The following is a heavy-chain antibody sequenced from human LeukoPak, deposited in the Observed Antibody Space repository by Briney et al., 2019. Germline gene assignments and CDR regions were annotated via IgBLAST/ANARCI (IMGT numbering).Heavy chain of an antibody. V-gene: IGHV5-51*01. D-gene: IGHD3-22*01. CDR2: IYPGDSDT. Sequence: GESLKISCKGSGYSFTSYWIGWVRQMPGKGLEWMGIIYPGDSDTRYSPSFQGQVTISADKSISTAYLQWSSLKASDTAMYYCARSSTYYYDSSGYYHPYCFDYWGQGTLVTVSS. CDR1: GYSFTSYW. CDR3: ARSSTYYYDSSGYYHPYCFDY. J-gene: IGHJ4*02.